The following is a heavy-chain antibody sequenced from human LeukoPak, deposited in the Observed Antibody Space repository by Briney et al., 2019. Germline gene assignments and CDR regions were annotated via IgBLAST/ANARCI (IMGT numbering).Heavy chain of an antibody. D-gene: IGHD2-21*02. J-gene: IGHJ4*02. CDR2: ISSNGGNT. Sequence: SGGSLRLSCSASGFTFNSFALHWLRQAPGKGLEYVSSISSNGGNTYYADSVKGRFTISRDNSKNTLYLQMSSLRAEDTAVYYCVKEPKYCGGDCYPTYYFDYWGQGTLVTVSS. V-gene: IGHV3-64D*06. CDR3: VKEPKYCGGDCYPTYYFDY. CDR1: GFTFNSFA.